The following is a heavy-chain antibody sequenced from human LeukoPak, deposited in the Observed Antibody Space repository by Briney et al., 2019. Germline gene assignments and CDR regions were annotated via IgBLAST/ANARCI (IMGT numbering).Heavy chain of an antibody. CDR1: GYTFTNYT. CDR2: IDTNTGNP. D-gene: IGHD3-22*01. V-gene: IGHV7-4-1*02. CDR3: TRGRDTTGYFVY. Sequence: ASVKVSCKASGYTFTNYTINWVQLAPGQGLEWMGWIDTNTGNPTYAQGFAGRFVFSLDTSVTTTYLQISSLKAEDTAVYFCTRGRDTTGYFVYWGQGPLVTVSS. J-gene: IGHJ4*02.